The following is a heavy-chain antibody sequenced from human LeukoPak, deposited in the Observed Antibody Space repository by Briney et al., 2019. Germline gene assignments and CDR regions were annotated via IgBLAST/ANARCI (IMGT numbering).Heavy chain of an antibody. CDR1: GFTVSSNY. CDR2: IKQHGSEK. J-gene: IGHJ6*02. CDR3: AREAAESYGMDV. Sequence: GGSLRLSCAASGFTVSSNYMNWVRQAPGKGLEWVANIKQHGSEKHYVDSVKGRFTISRDNAKNSLYLQMNSLRAEDTAVYYCAREAAESYGMDVWGQGTTVTVSS. D-gene: IGHD3-10*01. V-gene: IGHV3-7*01.